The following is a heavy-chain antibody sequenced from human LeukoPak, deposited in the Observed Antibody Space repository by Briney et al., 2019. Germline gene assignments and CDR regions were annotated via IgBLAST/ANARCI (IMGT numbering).Heavy chain of an antibody. V-gene: IGHV3-NL1*01. CDR3: ARDVPGIAAY. D-gene: IGHD6-13*01. J-gene: IGHJ4*02. Sequence: PGGSLRLSSAASGFIFSNYGMHWVRQAPGKGLEWVSVIYSGGSTYYADSVKGRFTISRDNSKNTLYLQMNSLRAEDTAVYYCARDVPGIAAYWGQGTLVTVSS. CDR1: GFIFSNYG. CDR2: IYSGGST.